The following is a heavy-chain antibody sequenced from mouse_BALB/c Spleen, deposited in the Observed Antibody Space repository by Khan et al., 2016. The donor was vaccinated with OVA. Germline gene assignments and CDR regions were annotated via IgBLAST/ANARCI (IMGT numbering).Heavy chain of an antibody. J-gene: IGHJ3*01. CDR2: ISSDGDYT. D-gene: IGHD4-1*01. CDR1: GFTFSSYS. Sequence: EVQRVESEGDLVKPGGSLKLSCAASGFTFSSYSMSWVRQTPDKRLEWVATISSDGDYTYYPDSVKGRFTISRDNAKNTLYLQMSSLKSEDTAMYYCARHLTGSFAYWGQGTLVTVSA. CDR3: ARHLTGSFAY. V-gene: IGHV5-6*01.